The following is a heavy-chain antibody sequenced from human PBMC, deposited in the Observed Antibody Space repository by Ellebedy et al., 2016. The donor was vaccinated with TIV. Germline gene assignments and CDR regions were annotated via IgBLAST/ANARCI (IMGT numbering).Heavy chain of an antibody. V-gene: IGHV3-7*01. D-gene: IGHD3-10*01. CDR1: GLSFSPYY. Sequence: GESLKISCAASGLSFSPYYMTWVRQAPGKGLEWVANINQDGTGRYYLDSVKGRFTISRDNAKNSLFLQMNSLRPEDAAVYFCARVRENYSVDYWGQGTLVSVSS. CDR2: INQDGTGR. CDR3: ARVRENYSVDY. J-gene: IGHJ4*02.